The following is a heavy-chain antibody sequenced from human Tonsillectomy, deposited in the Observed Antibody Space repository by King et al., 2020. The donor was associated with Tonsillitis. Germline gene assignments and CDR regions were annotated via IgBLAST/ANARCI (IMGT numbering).Heavy chain of an antibody. Sequence: VQLVQSGAEVKKPGSSVKVSCKASGGTFSSYAISWVRQAPGQGLEWMGRIIPILGIANYAQKFQGRVTITADKSTSTAYMELSSLRSEDTAVYYCARPPSGAAAEFDYWGQGTLVTVSS. CDR3: ARPPSGAAAEFDY. D-gene: IGHD6-13*01. CDR1: GGTFSSYA. J-gene: IGHJ4*02. CDR2: IIPILGIA. V-gene: IGHV1-69*04.